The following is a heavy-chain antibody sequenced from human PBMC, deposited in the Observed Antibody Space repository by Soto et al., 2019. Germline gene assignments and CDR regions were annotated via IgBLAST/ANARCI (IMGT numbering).Heavy chain of an antibody. CDR1: GFTFSSYA. J-gene: IGHJ4*02. V-gene: IGHV3-23*01. CDR2: ISGSGGST. D-gene: IGHD2-15*01. Sequence: GGSLRLSCAASGFTFSSYAMSWVRQAPGKGLEWVSAISGSGGSTYYADSVKGRFTISRDNSKNTLYLQMNSLRAEDTAVYYCAKEGYCSGGSCYRAPPNFDYWGQGTLVTVSS. CDR3: AKEGYCSGGSCYRAPPNFDY.